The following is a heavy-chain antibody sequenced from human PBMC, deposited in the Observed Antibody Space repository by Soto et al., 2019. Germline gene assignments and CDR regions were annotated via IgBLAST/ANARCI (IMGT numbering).Heavy chain of an antibody. CDR1: GFTFSAFR. V-gene: IGHV3-7*01. J-gene: IGHJ4*02. Sequence: VQMVQSGGGLVQPGGSLRLSCAVSGFTFSAFRMTWVRQAPGRGLEWVATINHDGSEKYYVDSVTGRFTISRDNAKSSLYLQMNSLRAEDTAVYDCMRDRNWSPHWGQGTQVTVSS. CDR3: MRDRNWSPH. CDR2: INHDGSEK.